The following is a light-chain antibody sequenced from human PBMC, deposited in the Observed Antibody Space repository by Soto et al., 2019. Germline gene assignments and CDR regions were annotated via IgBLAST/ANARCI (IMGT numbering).Light chain of an antibody. CDR3: QQYSDFILR. Sequence: DIQITQSPSTLSASVGDRVIITCRASQSISRSLAWYQQKPGKAPSLLIYDASSLEGGVPSRFIWSGVGTEFTLTIANLQPADFATYYYQQYSDFILRFDPWNTVDFK. V-gene: IGKV1-5*01. CDR2: DAS. CDR1: QSISRS. J-gene: IGKJ3*01.